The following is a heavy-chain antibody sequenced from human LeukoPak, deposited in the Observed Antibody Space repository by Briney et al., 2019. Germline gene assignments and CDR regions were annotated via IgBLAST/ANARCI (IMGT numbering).Heavy chain of an antibody. Sequence: PGGSLRLSCAASGFTFNKYAMNWVRQAPGKGLEWVSAINGNGGRTYYADTVKGRFTTSRDNSKNTLYLQMNSLRAEDTAVYYCALRIEVTGALCFDSWGQGTLVTVSS. J-gene: IGHJ4*02. CDR3: ALRIEVTGALCFDS. CDR2: INGNGGRT. D-gene: IGHD6-19*01. CDR1: GFTFNKYA. V-gene: IGHV3-23*01.